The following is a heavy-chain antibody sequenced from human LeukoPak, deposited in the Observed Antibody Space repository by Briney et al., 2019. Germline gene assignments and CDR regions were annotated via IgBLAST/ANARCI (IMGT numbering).Heavy chain of an antibody. CDR1: GYSISSGYY. D-gene: IGHD3-10*01. CDR3: ARVEEGYGSGRRENYYYYYMDV. CDR2: IHYTGST. Sequence: SKTLSLTCTVSGYSISSGYYWSWIRQPPRKGLEWIGYIHYTGSTNYNPSLKSRVTISVDTSKNQFSLKLSSVTAADTAVYYCARVEEGYGSGRRENYYYYYMDVWGKGTTVTISS. J-gene: IGHJ6*03. V-gene: IGHV4-61*01.